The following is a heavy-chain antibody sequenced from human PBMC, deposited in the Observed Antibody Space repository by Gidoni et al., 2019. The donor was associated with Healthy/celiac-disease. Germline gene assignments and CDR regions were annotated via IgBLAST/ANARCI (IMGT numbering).Heavy chain of an antibody. CDR3: AKDLRCSGGSCYSGENYYYYYCMDV. J-gene: IGHJ6*02. D-gene: IGHD2-15*01. Sequence: EVQLVEAGGGLVQPGGARRISFAASGFPFSSDAMSWARQATGKGLAWVSAIRGSGCRTYYADSVKGRFTCSRDNSKNTLYLQMTSLRAEYTAVYYCAKDLRCSGGSCYSGENYYYYYCMDVWGQGTTVTVSS. CDR2: IRGSGCRT. CDR1: GFPFSSDA. V-gene: IGHV3-23*04.